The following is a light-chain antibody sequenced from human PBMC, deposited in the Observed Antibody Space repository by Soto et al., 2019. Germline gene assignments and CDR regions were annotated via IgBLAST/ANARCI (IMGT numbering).Light chain of an antibody. V-gene: IGKV3-15*01. Sequence: ETVMTQSPATLSVSPGEGATLSCRASQSVSSNLVWYQHRPGQAPRLLIYGASTRATDIPARFSGSGSGTESTLTISSLQSDDYEVYYCQQYNNLPRTFGGGTKVDIK. CDR2: GAS. CDR3: QQYNNLPRT. CDR1: QSVSSN. J-gene: IGKJ4*01.